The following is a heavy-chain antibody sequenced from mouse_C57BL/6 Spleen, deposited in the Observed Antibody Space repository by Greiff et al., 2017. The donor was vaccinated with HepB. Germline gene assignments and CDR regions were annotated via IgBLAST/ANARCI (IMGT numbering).Heavy chain of an antibody. CDR3: AKNFDYGSSDKAMDY. D-gene: IGHD1-1*01. J-gene: IGHJ4*01. CDR2: IWRGGST. Sequence: QVQLKESGPGLVQPSQSLSITCTVSGFSLTSYGVHWVRQSPGKGLEWLGVIWRGGSTDYNAAFMSRLSITKDNSKSQVFVKMNSLQADDTAIYYCAKNFDYGSSDKAMDYWGQGTSVTVSS. CDR1: GFSLTSYG. V-gene: IGHV2-5*01.